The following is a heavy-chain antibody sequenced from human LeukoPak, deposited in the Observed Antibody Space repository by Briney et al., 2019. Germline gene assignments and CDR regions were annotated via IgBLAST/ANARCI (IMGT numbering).Heavy chain of an antibody. CDR3: AKEGYYGSGSFPDS. D-gene: IGHD3-10*01. J-gene: IGHJ4*02. Sequence: PGGSLRLSCAASGFTFSSYGMHWVRQAPGKGLEWMTVISHDGSNEYYIDSVKGRFTISRDNSKSTLYLQMNSLRVEDTAVYYCAKEGYYGSGSFPDSWGQGTLVTVSS. CDR1: GFTFSSYG. V-gene: IGHV3-30*18. CDR2: ISHDGSNE.